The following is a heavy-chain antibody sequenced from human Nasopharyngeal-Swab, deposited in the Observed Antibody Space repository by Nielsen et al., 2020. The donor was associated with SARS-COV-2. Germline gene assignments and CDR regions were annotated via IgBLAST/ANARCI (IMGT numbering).Heavy chain of an antibody. V-gene: IGHV3-23*01. J-gene: IGHJ4*02. CDR1: GFTFSSYA. Sequence: ESLKISCAASGFTFSSYAMSWVRQAPGKGLEWVSIISGSGNTTYYADSVNDRFTISRDNSKNTLYLQMSSLRAEDTAVYYCAKAPRYYFGSGSFYFEYWGQGTLVTVSA. CDR3: AKAPRYYFGSGSFYFEY. CDR2: ISGSGNTT. D-gene: IGHD3-10*01.